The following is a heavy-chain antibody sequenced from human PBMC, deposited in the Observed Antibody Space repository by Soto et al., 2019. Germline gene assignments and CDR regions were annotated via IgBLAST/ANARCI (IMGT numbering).Heavy chain of an antibody. D-gene: IGHD4-17*01. Sequence: GGSLRLSCAASGFTFSSYGMHWVRQAPGKGLEWVAVICNGGSNKYYADSVKGRFTISRDNAKNTLYLQMNSLRAEDTAVYYCASVNYGDYDYYYGMDVWGQGTTVTVSS. V-gene: IGHV3-33*03. CDR2: ICNGGSNK. CDR3: ASVNYGDYDYYYGMDV. J-gene: IGHJ6*02. CDR1: GFTFSSYG.